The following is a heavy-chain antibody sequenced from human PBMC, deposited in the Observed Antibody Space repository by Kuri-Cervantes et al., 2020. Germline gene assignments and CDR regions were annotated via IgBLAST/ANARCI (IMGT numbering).Heavy chain of an antibody. CDR1: GGSFSGYY. Sequence: GSLRLSCAVYGGSFSGYYWSWIRQPPGKGLEWIGEINHSGSTNYNPSLKSRVTISVDTSKNQLSLKLSSVTAADTAVYYCARVRSPRVLRPYYMDVWGKGTTVTVSS. CDR3: ARVRSPRVLRPYYMDV. V-gene: IGHV4-34*01. J-gene: IGHJ6*03. D-gene: IGHD3-3*01. CDR2: INHSGST.